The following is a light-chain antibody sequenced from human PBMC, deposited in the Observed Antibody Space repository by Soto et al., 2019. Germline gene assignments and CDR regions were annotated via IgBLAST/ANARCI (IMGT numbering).Light chain of an antibody. Sequence: QSALTQPASVSGSPGQSITISCTGTSSDVGSYNYVSWHQQHPCQAPKLIIYEVTNRASDIPDRFSASKSSNTASLTISGLQAGDEADYYCSSYRSSSTYVFGTGTKLTVL. CDR3: SSYRSSSTYV. CDR2: EVT. J-gene: IGLJ1*01. V-gene: IGLV2-14*01. CDR1: SSDVGSYNY.